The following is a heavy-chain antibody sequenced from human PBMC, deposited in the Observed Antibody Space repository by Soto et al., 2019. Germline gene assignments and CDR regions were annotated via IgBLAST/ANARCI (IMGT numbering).Heavy chain of an antibody. CDR3: AREGAVAGSQDF. V-gene: IGHV3-33*01. CDR1: GFIFSDYG. J-gene: IGHJ4*02. CDR2: IWYDGSKK. Sequence: GGSLRLSCAASGFIFSDYGIHWVRQAPGKGLEWVALIWYDGSKKYYADSVKGRYTVSRDNINSTLYLEMNSLRVEDSAVYYCAREGAVAGSQDFWGQGTLVTVSS. D-gene: IGHD6-19*01.